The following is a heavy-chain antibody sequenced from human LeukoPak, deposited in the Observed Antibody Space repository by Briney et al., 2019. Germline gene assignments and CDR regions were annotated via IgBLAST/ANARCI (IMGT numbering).Heavy chain of an antibody. J-gene: IGHJ4*02. D-gene: IGHD2-15*01. CDR1: GGSISSGDYY. CDR2: IYYSGST. V-gene: IGHV4-31*03. CDR3: ASGREVTATLPY. Sequence: SQTLSLTCTVSGGSISSGDYYWSWIRQHPGKGLEWIWYIYYSGSTYYNPSLKSRVTISVDTSKNQFSLNLNSVTAADTAVYYCASGREVTATLPYWGQGTLVTVSS.